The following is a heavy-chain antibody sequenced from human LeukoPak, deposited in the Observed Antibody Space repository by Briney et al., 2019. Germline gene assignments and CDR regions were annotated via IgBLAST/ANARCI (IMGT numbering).Heavy chain of an antibody. CDR1: GGSISSSSYY. J-gene: IGHJ4*02. CDR2: INHSGST. D-gene: IGHD3-22*01. V-gene: IGHV4-39*07. Sequence: PSETLSLTCTVSGGSISSSSYYWSWIRQPPGKGLEWIGEINHSGSTNYNPSLKSRVTISVDTSKNQFSLKLSSVTAADTAVYYCARDRKDSMIVVVRARYFDYWGQGTLVTVSS. CDR3: ARDRKDSMIVVVRARYFDY.